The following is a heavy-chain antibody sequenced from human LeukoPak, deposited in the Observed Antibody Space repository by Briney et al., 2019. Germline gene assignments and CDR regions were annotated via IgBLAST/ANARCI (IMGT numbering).Heavy chain of an antibody. V-gene: IGHV3-23*01. J-gene: IGHJ4*02. CDR2: ISGSGGST. CDR1: GFTFSSYA. D-gene: IGHD3-3*01. CDR3: AKGVDFWSGYSDY. Sequence: GGSLRLSCAAFGFTFSSYAMSWVRQAPGKGLEWVSAISGSGGSTYYADSVKGRFTISRDNSKNTLYLQMNSLRAEDTAVYYCAKGVDFWSGYSDYWGQGTLVTVSS.